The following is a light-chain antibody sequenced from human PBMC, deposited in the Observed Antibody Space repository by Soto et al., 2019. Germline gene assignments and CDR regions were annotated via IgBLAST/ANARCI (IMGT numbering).Light chain of an antibody. CDR1: QSLVHSDGIAY. J-gene: IGKJ5*01. CDR3: IQGTHWPIT. Sequence: DVVMTQSPLSLPVTLGQPASISCRSNQSLVHSDGIAYFSWFQQRPGRSPRRLIYKVSNRDSGGPARFSSSGSGTDFALKISRVEAEDVGVYYCIQGTHWPITFGQGTRLEIK. CDR2: KVS. V-gene: IGKV2-30*02.